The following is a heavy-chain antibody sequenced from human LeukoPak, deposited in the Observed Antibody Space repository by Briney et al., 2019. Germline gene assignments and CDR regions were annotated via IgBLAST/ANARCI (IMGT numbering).Heavy chain of an antibody. Sequence: TGGSLRLSCAASGFTFDDYAMHWVRQAPGKGLEWVSLISGDGGSTYYADSVKGRFTISRDNSKNSLYLQMNSLRTKDTALYYCAKDGYYGSGSYVYNWFDPWGQGTLVTVSS. CDR3: AKDGYYGSGSYVYNWFDP. CDR2: ISGDGGST. V-gene: IGHV3-43*02. D-gene: IGHD3-10*01. J-gene: IGHJ5*02. CDR1: GFTFDDYA.